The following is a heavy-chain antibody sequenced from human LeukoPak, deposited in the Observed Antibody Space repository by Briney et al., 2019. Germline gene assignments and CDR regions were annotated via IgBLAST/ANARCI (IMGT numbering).Heavy chain of an antibody. CDR2: IKQDGSGK. CDR1: GFTFSSYW. V-gene: IGHV3-7*01. Sequence: GGSLRLSCAASGFTFSSYWMSWVRQAPGKGLEWVANIKQDGSGKYYVDSVKDRFTISRDNAKNSLYLQMNSLRAEDTAVYYCARDKGDYYGSGSYPDYWGQGTLVTVSS. CDR3: ARDKGDYYGSGSYPDY. D-gene: IGHD3-10*01. J-gene: IGHJ4*02.